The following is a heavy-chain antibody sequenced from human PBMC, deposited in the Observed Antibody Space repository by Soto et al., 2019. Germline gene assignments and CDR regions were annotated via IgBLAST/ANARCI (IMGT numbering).Heavy chain of an antibody. J-gene: IGHJ4*02. Sequence: GSLRLSCAVSGHTVSSHAMGWVRQAPGKGLEWVSGISGGGGSTYYADSVKGRFTISRDNSKNTMYLQMKSLRVEDTGVYSCAQRVGDYWGQGPLVTVSS. D-gene: IGHD1-26*01. CDR3: AQRVGDY. CDR2: ISGGGGST. V-gene: IGHV3-23*01. CDR1: GHTVSSHA.